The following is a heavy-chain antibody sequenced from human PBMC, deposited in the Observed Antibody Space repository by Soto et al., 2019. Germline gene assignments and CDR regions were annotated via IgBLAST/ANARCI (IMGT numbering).Heavy chain of an antibody. J-gene: IGHJ6*02. D-gene: IGHD2-2*01. CDR1: GFPCSSFA. CDR2: ISGSGGST. Sequence: GGSLRLSCAASGFPCSSFARSWVRQAPGKGLEWVSAISGSGGSTYYADSVKGRFTISRDNSKNTLYLQMNSLRAEDTAVYYCAKGASMIVPAGMDVWGHGTTVTVSS. CDR3: AKGASMIVPAGMDV. V-gene: IGHV3-23*01.